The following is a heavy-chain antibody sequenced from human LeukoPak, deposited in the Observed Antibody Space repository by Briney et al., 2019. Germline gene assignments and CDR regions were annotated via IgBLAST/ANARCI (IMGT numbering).Heavy chain of an antibody. CDR1: GYVFTGYY. J-gene: IGHJ6*02. Sequence: ASVKVSCKASGYVFTGYYMHWVRQAPGQGLEWMGRINPDSGVAYYAQKFQGRVTMTRNTSISTAYMEVSRLRSDDTAVYYCARAPLEYSRSYYYYGMDVWGQGTTVTVSS. D-gene: IGHD6-6*01. CDR3: ARAPLEYSRSYYYYGMDV. CDR2: INPDSGVA. V-gene: IGHV1-2*06.